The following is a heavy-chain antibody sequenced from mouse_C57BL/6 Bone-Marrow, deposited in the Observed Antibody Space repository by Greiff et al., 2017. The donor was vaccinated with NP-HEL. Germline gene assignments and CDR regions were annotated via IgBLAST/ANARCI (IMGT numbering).Heavy chain of an antibody. CDR2: INPNYGTT. Sequence: VQLQQSGPELVKPGASVKISCKASGYSFTDYNMNWVKQSNGKSLEWIGVINPNYGTTSYNQKFKGTATLTVDQSSSTAFLQLTSLTSEASAVYDCATETAQEWDYYAMDYWGQGTSVTVTA. J-gene: IGHJ4*01. CDR3: ATETAQEWDYYAMDY. D-gene: IGHD3-2*02. V-gene: IGHV1-39*01. CDR1: GYSFTDYN.